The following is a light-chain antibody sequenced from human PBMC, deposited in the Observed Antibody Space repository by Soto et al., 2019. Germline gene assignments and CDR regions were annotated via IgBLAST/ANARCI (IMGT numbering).Light chain of an antibody. CDR3: QQTNLFPYT. CDR1: QGISSR. CDR2: ASS. V-gene: IGKV1-12*01. Sequence: DIQMTQSPSSVSASVGDRVIITCRASQGISSRLVWYQQKPGKAPNLLIFASSILYSGVPSRFSGGGSGPYFTLTISPLQPEDFATYYCQQTNLFPYTFGQGTKLEIK. J-gene: IGKJ2*01.